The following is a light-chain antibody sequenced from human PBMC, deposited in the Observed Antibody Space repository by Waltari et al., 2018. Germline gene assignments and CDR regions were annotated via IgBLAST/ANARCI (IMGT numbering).Light chain of an antibody. CDR2: DVT. CDR3: SSFTSSTTGI. V-gene: IGLV2-14*03. Sequence: SALTQPDSVSGSPGQSITISCRRTSSDIGGYNYVSWYQQHPGEDPKIIIYDVTNRPSGVSDRFSGSKSGSSASLTISGLQPEDEADYYCSSFTSSTTGIFGGGTKLTVL. CDR1: SSDIGGYNY. J-gene: IGLJ2*01.